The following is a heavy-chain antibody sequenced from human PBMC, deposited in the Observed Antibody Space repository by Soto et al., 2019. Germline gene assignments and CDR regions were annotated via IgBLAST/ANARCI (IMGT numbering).Heavy chain of an antibody. D-gene: IGHD3-22*01. V-gene: IGHV3-21*01. Sequence: EVQLVESGGGLVKPGGSLRLSCAASGFTFSSYSMNWVRQAPGKGLEWVSSISSSSSYIYYADSVKGRFTISRDKAKNSLYLQMNSLRAEDTAVYYCARATYYYDSSGYFWGQGTLVTVSS. CDR2: ISSSSSYI. CDR3: ARATYYYDSSGYF. J-gene: IGHJ4*02. CDR1: GFTFSSYS.